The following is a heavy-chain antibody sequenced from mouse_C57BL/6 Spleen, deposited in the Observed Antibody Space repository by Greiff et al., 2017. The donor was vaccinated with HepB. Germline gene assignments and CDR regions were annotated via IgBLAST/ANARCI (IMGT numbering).Heavy chain of an antibody. CDR1: GYTFTDYE. Sequence: VQLQQSGAELVRPGASVTLSCKASGYTFTDYEMHWVKQTPVHGLEWIGAIDPETGGTAYNQKFKGKAILTADKSSSTAYMELRSLTSEDSAVYYCTRSDYDVGGYWGRGTTLTVSS. CDR3: TRSDYDVGGY. J-gene: IGHJ2*01. D-gene: IGHD2-4*01. V-gene: IGHV1-15*01. CDR2: IDPETGGT.